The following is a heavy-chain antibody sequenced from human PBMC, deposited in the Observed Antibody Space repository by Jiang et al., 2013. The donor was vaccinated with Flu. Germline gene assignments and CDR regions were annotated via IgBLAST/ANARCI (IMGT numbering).Heavy chain of an antibody. CDR2: LSHHEKDE. J-gene: IGHJ4*02. V-gene: IGHV3-30*02. CDR1: GFTFSNYG. Sequence: SCATSGFTFSNYGMHWVRQAPGKGLEWVALLSHHEKDEYYADSVKGRFTISRDISKNTLYLEMNSLRTEDTAVYFCAKDGPATWFGEDSHWGQGALVTVSS. CDR3: AKDGPATWFGEDSH. D-gene: IGHD3-10*01.